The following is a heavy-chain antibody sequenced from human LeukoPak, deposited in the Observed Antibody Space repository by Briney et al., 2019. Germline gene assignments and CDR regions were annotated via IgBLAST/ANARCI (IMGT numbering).Heavy chain of an antibody. V-gene: IGHV4-39*07. CDR2: INHSGST. D-gene: IGHD6-13*01. J-gene: IGHJ6*03. CDR3: ARVRYSSHYYYYYYMDV. CDR1: GGSISSSSYY. Sequence: PSETLSLTCTVSGGSISSSSYYWGWIRQPPGKGLEWIGEINHSGSTNYNPSLKSRVTISVDTSKNQFSLKLSSVTAADTAVYYCARVRYSSHYYYYYYMDVWGKGTTVTVSS.